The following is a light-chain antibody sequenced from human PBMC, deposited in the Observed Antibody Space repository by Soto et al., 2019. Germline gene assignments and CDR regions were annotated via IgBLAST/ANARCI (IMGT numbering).Light chain of an antibody. Sequence: EIVMTQSPATLSVSPGERAIVSCRASQSIRDNLAWYQQTPGRAPRLLIYGASIRATGVPARFSGSGSGTEFTLTISSLQSEDFAFYYCQQYDYWPPYTFGQGTKVEIK. V-gene: IGKV3-15*01. CDR3: QQYDYWPPYT. CDR1: QSIRDN. J-gene: IGKJ2*01. CDR2: GAS.